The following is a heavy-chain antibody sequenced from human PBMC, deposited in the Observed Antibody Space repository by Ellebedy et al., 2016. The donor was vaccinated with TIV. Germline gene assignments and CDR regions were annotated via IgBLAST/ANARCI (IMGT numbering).Heavy chain of an antibody. CDR3: VGFGVFNL. Sequence: GESLKISCAASGFTFSSYGMHWVRQAPGKGLEWVAVIWYDGSNKYYADSVKGRFTISRDNSKNTLYLQMDGLRVDDSAVYYCVGFGVFNLWGQGAPVTVSS. V-gene: IGHV3-33*01. J-gene: IGHJ5*02. CDR1: GFTFSSYG. CDR2: IWYDGSNK. D-gene: IGHD3-3*01.